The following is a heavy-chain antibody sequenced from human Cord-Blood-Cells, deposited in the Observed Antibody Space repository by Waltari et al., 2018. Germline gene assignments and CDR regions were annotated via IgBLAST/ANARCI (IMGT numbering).Heavy chain of an antibody. CDR2: INHSGST. Sequence: QVQLQQWGAGLLKPSETPSLTCAVYGGSFSGYYWSWIRQPPGKGLEWIGEINHSGSTNYNPSLKSRVTISVDTSKNQFSLKLSSVTAADTAVYYCARGPSSSFDYWGQGTLVTVSS. CDR1: GGSFSGYY. J-gene: IGHJ4*02. D-gene: IGHD6-13*01. V-gene: IGHV4-34*01. CDR3: ARGPSSSFDY.